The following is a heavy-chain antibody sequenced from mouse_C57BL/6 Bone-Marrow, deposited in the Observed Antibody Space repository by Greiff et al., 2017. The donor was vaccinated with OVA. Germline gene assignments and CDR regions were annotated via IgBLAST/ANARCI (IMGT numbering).Heavy chain of an antibody. CDR1: GYTFTSYW. CDR2: INPSSGYT. CDR3: ERGHWDGEYAMDY. J-gene: IGHJ4*01. V-gene: IGHV1-7*01. D-gene: IGHD4-1*01. Sequence: QVQLQQSGAELAKPGASVKLSCKASGYTFTSYWMHWVKQRPGPGLEWIGYINPSSGYTKYNQKFKDKATLTADKSSSTAYMQLNSLTYEESADYYGERGHWDGEYAMDYWGQGTSVTVSS.